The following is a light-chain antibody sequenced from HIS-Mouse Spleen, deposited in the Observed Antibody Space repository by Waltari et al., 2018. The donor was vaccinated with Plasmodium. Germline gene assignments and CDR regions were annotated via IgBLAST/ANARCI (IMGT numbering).Light chain of an antibody. J-gene: IGLJ3*02. V-gene: IGLV3-10*01. CDR3: YSTDSSGNHRV. CDR1: ALPKKY. CDR2: EDS. Sequence: SYELTQPPSVSVSPGQMARITCSGDALPKKYAYWYQQKSGQAPVRVIYEDSKRPSGIPERVAGSSSGTMATLTISGAQVEDEADYYCYSTDSSGNHRVFGGGTKLTVL.